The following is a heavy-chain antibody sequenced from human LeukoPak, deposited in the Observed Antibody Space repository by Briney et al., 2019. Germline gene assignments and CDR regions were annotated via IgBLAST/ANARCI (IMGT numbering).Heavy chain of an antibody. CDR2: ISSSSSYI. V-gene: IGHV3-21*01. D-gene: IGHD3-10*01. Sequence: GGSLRLPCAASGFTFSSYSMNWVRQAPGKGLEWVSSISSSSSYIYYADSVKGRFTISRDNAKNSLYLQMNSLRAEDTAVYYCARGGSGSYGMDVWGKGTTVTVSS. CDR1: GFTFSSYS. CDR3: ARGGSGSYGMDV. J-gene: IGHJ6*04.